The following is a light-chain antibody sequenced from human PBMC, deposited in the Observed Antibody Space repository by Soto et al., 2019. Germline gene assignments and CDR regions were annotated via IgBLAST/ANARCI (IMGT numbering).Light chain of an antibody. CDR2: EVT. CDR3: SSYAGSNNLV. V-gene: IGLV2-8*01. CDR1: SSDVGGYNY. J-gene: IGLJ1*01. Sequence: QSALTQPPSASGSPGQSVTISCTGTSSDVGGYNYVSWYQQHPGKAPKLMIYEVTKRPSGVPDRCSGSKSGNTASLTVSGLQAEYEADYYCSSYAGSNNLVFGTGTQLTVL.